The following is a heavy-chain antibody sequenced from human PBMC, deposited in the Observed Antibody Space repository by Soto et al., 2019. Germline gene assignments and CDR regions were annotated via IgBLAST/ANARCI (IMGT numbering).Heavy chain of an antibody. CDR1: GFTFSSYG. CDR3: AKTVDY. V-gene: IGHV3-30*18. D-gene: IGHD4-17*01. J-gene: IGHJ4*02. Sequence: QVQLVESGGGVVQPGRSLRLSCAASGFTFSSYGMHWVRQVPGKGLEWVAVISYDGSNKYYADSVKGRFTISRDNSKNTLYLQMNSLRAEDTAVYYCAKTVDYWGQGTLVTVSS. CDR2: ISYDGSNK.